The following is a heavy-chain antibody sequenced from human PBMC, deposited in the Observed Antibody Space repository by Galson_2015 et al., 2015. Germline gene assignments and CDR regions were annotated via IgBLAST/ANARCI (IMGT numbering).Heavy chain of an antibody. D-gene: IGHD6-19*01. V-gene: IGHV5-51*01. Sequence: QSGAEVKKPGESLQISCKGSGYSFTSYWIGWVRQMPGKSLEWMGIIYPGDSDTRYSPSFQGQVTISADKSISTAYLQWSSLRASDTAMYYCARGGQWLAEEGAFDIGGQGTMVTVSS. CDR3: ARGGQWLAEEGAFDI. J-gene: IGHJ3*02. CDR2: IYPGDSDT. CDR1: GYSFTSYW.